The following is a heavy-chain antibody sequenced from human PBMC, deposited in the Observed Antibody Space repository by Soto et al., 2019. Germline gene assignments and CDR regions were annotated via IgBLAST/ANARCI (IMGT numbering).Heavy chain of an antibody. CDR2: IWYDGTNK. D-gene: IGHD6-13*01. J-gene: IGHJ6*02. CDR3: ARDRGAAAGTRYYYGMDV. CDR1: GFTFSSYG. Sequence: QVQLVESGGGVVQPGRSLRLSCAASGFTFSSYGMHWVRQAPGKGLECVAVIWYDGTNKYYADSVKGRFTISRDNSKNTLYLQMHSLRAEDSAVYYCARDRGAAAGTRYYYGMDVWGQGTTVTVSS. V-gene: IGHV3-33*01.